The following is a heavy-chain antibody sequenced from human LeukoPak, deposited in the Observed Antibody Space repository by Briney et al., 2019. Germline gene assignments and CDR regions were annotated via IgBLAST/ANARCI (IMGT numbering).Heavy chain of an antibody. CDR2: INPSGGST. J-gene: IGHJ4*02. V-gene: IGHV1-46*01. CDR3: ARDGAPPLTTDTAMVHAIDY. D-gene: IGHD5-18*01. CDR1: GYTFTSYY. Sequence: ASVKVSCKASGYTFTSYYMHWVRQAPGQGLEWMGIINPSGGSTSYAQKFQGRVAMTRDMSTSTVYMELSSLRSEDTAVYYCARDGAPPLTTDTAMVHAIDYWGQGTLVTVSS.